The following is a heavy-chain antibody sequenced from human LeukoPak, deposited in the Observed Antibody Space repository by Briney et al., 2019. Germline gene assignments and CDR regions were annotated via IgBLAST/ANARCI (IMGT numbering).Heavy chain of an antibody. V-gene: IGHV1-18*01. CDR1: GYTFTSYG. J-gene: IGHJ3*02. Sequence: ASVKVSCKASGYTFTSYGISWVRQAPGQGLERMGWISAYNGNTNYAQKLQGRVTMTTDTSTSTAYMELRSLRSDDTAVYYCARDSRYSSGWSPGNRGGAFDIWGQGTMVTVSS. CDR2: ISAYNGNT. D-gene: IGHD6-19*01. CDR3: ARDSRYSSGWSPGNRGGAFDI.